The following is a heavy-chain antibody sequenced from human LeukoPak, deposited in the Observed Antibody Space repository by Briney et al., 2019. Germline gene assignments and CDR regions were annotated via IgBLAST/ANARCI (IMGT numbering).Heavy chain of an antibody. V-gene: IGHV4-59*08. CDR1: GGSISSYY. Sequence: PSETLSLTCTVSGGSISSYYWSWIRQPPGKGLEWIGYIYYSGSTNYNPSLKSRVTISVDTSKNQFSLKLSSVTAADTAVYYCARSDPSGDGDHNAFDIWGQGTMVTVSS. J-gene: IGHJ3*02. CDR3: ARSDPSGDGDHNAFDI. CDR2: IYYSGST. D-gene: IGHD4-17*01.